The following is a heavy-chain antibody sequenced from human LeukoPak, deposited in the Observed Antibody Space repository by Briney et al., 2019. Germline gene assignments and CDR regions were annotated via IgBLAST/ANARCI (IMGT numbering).Heavy chain of an antibody. D-gene: IGHD4-23*01. J-gene: IGHJ4*02. V-gene: IGHV4-39*07. Sequence: SETLSLTCTVSGGSISSSSYYWGWIRQPPGKGLEWIGSIYYSGSTNYNPSLKSRVTISVDKSKNQFSLRLSSVTAADTAVYYCARGTYYGGILFDFWGQGTLVTVSS. CDR3: ARGTYYGGILFDF. CDR2: IYYSGST. CDR1: GGSISSSSYY.